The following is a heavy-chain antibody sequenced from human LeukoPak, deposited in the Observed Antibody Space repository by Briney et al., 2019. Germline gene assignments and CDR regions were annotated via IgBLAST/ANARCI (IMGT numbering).Heavy chain of an antibody. V-gene: IGHV1-2*02. CDR3: ARPHQSFIYHDSSPLPDFQH. D-gene: IGHD3-22*01. Sequence: ASVKVSCKASGYTFTGYYMHWVRPAPGQGLEWMGWINPNSGGTNYAQKFQGRVTMTRDTSISTAYMELSRLRSDDTAVYYCARPHQSFIYHDSSPLPDFQHWGQGTLVTVSS. CDR1: GYTFTGYY. CDR2: INPNSGGT. J-gene: IGHJ1*01.